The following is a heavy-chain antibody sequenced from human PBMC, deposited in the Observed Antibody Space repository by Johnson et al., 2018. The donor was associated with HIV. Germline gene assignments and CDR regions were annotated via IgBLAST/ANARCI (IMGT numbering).Heavy chain of an antibody. J-gene: IGHJ3*02. Sequence: VESGGGLVQPGRSLRLSCAASGFTFDDYAMHWVRQAPGKGLEWVSGISWNSDNIAYADSVKGRFTIARDNDKHSLHLQMNSLRTEDTAIYYCAKDRVRYSSDVDALDMWSQGTMVTVSP. CDR2: ISWNSDNI. CDR3: AKDRVRYSSDVDALDM. D-gene: IGHD6-19*01. V-gene: IGHV3-9*01. CDR1: GFTFDDYA.